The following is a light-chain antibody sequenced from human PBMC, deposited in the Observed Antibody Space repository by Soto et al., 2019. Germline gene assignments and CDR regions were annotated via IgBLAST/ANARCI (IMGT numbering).Light chain of an antibody. J-gene: IGLJ1*01. CDR2: GNN. Sequence: QPVLTQPPSVSGAPGQRVTISCTGSGSNIGAGYDVHWYQQFPGTAPKLLIYGNNNRPSGVPDRFSGSKSGTSASLAITGLQAEDEADYYCQSYDSSLSEVFGTGTKLTVL. V-gene: IGLV1-40*01. CDR3: QSYDSSLSEV. CDR1: GSNIGAGYD.